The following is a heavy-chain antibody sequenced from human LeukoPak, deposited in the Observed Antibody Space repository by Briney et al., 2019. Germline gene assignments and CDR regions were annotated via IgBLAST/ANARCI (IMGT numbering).Heavy chain of an antibody. V-gene: IGHV3-23*01. CDR2: ISGSGGST. CDR1: GFTFSSYA. Sequence: SGGSLRLSCAASGFTFSSYAMSWVRQAPGKGLEWVSAISGSGGSTYYADSVKGRFTISRDNSKNTLYLQMNSLRAEDTAVYYCAKLGGILTGYYPFDYWGQGTLVTVSS. D-gene: IGHD3-9*01. CDR3: AKLGGILTGYYPFDY. J-gene: IGHJ4*02.